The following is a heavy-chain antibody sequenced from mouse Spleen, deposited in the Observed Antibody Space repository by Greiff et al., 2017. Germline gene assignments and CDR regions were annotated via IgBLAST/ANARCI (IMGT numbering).Heavy chain of an antibody. CDR3: ARGNYRYDGAMDY. CDR1: GYAFSSYW. D-gene: IGHD2-14*01. V-gene: IGHV1-80*01. J-gene: IGHJ4*01. Sequence: VQRVESGAELVRPGSSVKISCKASGYAFSSYWMNWVKQRPGQGLEWIGQIYPGDGDTNYNGKFKGKATLTADKSSSTAYMQLSSLTSEDSAVYFCARGNYRYDGAMDYWGQGTSVTVSS. CDR2: IYPGDGDT.